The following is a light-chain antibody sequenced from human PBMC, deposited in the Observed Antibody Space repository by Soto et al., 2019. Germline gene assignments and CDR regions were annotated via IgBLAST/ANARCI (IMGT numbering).Light chain of an antibody. CDR2: DAS. J-gene: IGKJ1*01. V-gene: IGKV1-39*01. Sequence: DIQLTQSPSSLSASVGDTVTLTCQASQDISHYLNWYQQKPGKALKLLIYDASNLHPGVPSRFRGSGSGRDFSLTISSLQPEEFATYYCQKSYDMPWTFGQGNKVDIK. CDR3: QKSYDMPWT. CDR1: QDISHY.